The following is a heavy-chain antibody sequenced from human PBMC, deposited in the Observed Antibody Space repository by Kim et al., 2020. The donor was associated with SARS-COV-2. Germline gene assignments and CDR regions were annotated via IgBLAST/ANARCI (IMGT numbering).Heavy chain of an antibody. D-gene: IGHD3-16*01. Sequence: SETLSLTCSVSGGSISGSSYFWGWIRQSPGKGLEWIGSMYYTGVTNYNPSLKSRVTISGDTSKNQFSLNLSFVTAAATAVYYCAVSKSFWGGLDFWGQGT. CDR1: GGSISGSSYF. V-gene: IGHV4-39*01. CDR3: AVSKSFWGGLDF. J-gene: IGHJ4*02. CDR2: MYYTGVT.